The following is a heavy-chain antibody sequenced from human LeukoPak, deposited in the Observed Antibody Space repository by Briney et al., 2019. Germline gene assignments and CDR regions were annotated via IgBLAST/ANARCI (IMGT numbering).Heavy chain of an antibody. D-gene: IGHD4-23*01. CDR1: GFTFNDYD. CDR2: ISGSSGTI. CDR3: VGFGAYGGL. V-gene: IGHV3-48*01. J-gene: IGHJ4*02. Sequence: GGSLRLSCAASGFTFNDYDMDWVRQGKGKGMDWVSYISGSSGTIHYADSVRGRFTISRDKFKKSLYLYMNNLRAEDTAVYYCVGFGAYGGLWGQGTVVTVSP.